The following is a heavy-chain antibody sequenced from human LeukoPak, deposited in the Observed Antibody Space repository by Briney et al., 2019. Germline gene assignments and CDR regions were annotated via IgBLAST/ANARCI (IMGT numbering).Heavy chain of an antibody. CDR3: ARDSLAYSSSWYWFDP. Sequence: ASVEVSCKASGYTFTSYYMHWVRQAPGQGLEWMGIINPSGGSTSYAQKFQGRVTMTRDMSTSTVYMELSSLRSEDTAVYYCARDSLAYSSSWYWFDPWGQGTLVTVSS. CDR2: INPSGGST. V-gene: IGHV1-46*01. D-gene: IGHD6-13*01. CDR1: GYTFTSYY. J-gene: IGHJ5*02.